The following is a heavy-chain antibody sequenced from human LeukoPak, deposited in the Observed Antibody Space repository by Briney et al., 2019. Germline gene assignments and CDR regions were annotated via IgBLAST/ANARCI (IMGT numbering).Heavy chain of an antibody. D-gene: IGHD1-26*01. Sequence: SETLSLTCTVSGGSISSGDYYWSWIRQPPGKGLEWIGYIYYSGSTYYNPSLKSRVTISVDTSKYQFSLKLSSVNAADTAVYYCARETSGSYSTIDYWGQGTLVTVSS. V-gene: IGHV4-30-4*08. CDR3: ARETSGSYSTIDY. CDR2: IYYSGST. J-gene: IGHJ4*02. CDR1: GGSISSGDYY.